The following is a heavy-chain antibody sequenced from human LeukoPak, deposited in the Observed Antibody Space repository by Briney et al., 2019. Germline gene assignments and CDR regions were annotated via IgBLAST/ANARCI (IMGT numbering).Heavy chain of an antibody. Sequence: PGGSLRLSCAASGFTFSSYWMHWVRQAPGKGLVWVSRINSDGSSTSYADSVKGRFTISRDNAKNTLYLQMNSLRAEDTAVYYCVRIPDSSGWYSGDYWGQGTLVTVSS. D-gene: IGHD6-19*01. CDR3: VRIPDSSGWYSGDY. J-gene: IGHJ4*02. V-gene: IGHV3-74*01. CDR2: INSDGSST. CDR1: GFTFSSYW.